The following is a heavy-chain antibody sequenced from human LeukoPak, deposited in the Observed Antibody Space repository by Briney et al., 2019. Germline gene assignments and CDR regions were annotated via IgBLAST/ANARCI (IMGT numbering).Heavy chain of an antibody. CDR1: GGSISSYY. CDR3: ATTDFWSGYSRVGYYMDV. Sequence: SETLSLTCTVSGGSISSYYWSWIRQPPGKGLEWIGYIYYSGSTNYNPSLKSRVTISVDTSKNQFSLKLSSVTAADTAVYYCATTDFWSGYSRVGYYMDVWGKGTTVTVSS. J-gene: IGHJ6*03. V-gene: IGHV4-59*01. D-gene: IGHD3-3*01. CDR2: IYYSGST.